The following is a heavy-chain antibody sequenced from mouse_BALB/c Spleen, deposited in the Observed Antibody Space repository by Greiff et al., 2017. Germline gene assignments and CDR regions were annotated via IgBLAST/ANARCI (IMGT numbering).Heavy chain of an antibody. V-gene: IGHV1-54*01. D-gene: IGHD2-1*01. CDR3: ARNPYGNYAMDD. CDR2: INPGSGGT. J-gene: IGHJ4*01. CDR1: GYAFTNYL. Sequence: QVQLKESGAELVRPGTSVKVSCKASGYAFTNYLIEWVKQRPGQGLEWIGVINPGSGGTNYNEKFKGKATLTADKSSSTAYMQLSSLTSDDSAVYFCARNPYGNYAMDDWGQGTSVTVSS.